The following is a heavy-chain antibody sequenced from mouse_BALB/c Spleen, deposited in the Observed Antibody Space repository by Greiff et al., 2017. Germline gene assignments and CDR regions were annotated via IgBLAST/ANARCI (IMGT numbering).Heavy chain of an antibody. Sequence: QVQLQQSGAELVRPGASVTLSCKASGYTFTDYEMHWVKQTPVHGLEWIGAIDPETGGTAYNQKFKGKATLTADKSSSTAYMELRSLTSEDSAVYYCTLLRIGYFDVWGAGTTVTVSS. CDR1: GYTFTDYE. CDR3: TLLRIGYFDV. J-gene: IGHJ1*01. CDR2: IDPETGGT. D-gene: IGHD1-1*01. V-gene: IGHV1-15*01.